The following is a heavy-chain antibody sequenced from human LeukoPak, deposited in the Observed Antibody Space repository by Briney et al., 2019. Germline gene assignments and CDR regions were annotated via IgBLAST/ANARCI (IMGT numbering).Heavy chain of an antibody. J-gene: IGHJ4*02. Sequence: PSETLSLTCAVSGGSISSSNWWSWVRQPPGKGLEWIGEIYHSGNTNYNPSLKSRVTISVDKSKNQFSLKLSSVTGADTAVYYCARAPIHAGTSYCGGDCSSSYFDYWGQGTLVTVSS. CDR3: ARAPIHAGTSYCGGDCSSSYFDY. V-gene: IGHV4-4*02. D-gene: IGHD2-21*02. CDR1: GGSISSSNW. CDR2: IYHSGNT.